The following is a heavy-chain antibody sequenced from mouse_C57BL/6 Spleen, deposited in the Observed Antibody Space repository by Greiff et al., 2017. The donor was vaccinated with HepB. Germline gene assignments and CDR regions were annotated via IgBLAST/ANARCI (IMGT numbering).Heavy chain of an antibody. CDR1: GFSFNTYA. V-gene: IGHV10-1*01. J-gene: IGHJ2*01. CDR2: IRSKSNNYAT. Sequence: EADGGLVPPKGSLKLSCAASGFSFNTYAMNWVRQAPGKGLEWVARIRSKSNNYATYYADSVKDRFTISRDDSESMLYLQMNNLKTEDTAMYYCVRGTNYFDYWGQGTTLTVSS. D-gene: IGHD3-3*01. CDR3: VRGTNYFDY.